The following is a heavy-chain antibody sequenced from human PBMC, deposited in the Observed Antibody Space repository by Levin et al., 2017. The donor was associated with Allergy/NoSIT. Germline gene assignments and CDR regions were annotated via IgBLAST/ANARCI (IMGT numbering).Heavy chain of an antibody. D-gene: IGHD2-2*02. CDR3: ARGYTVVDY. V-gene: IGHV4-61*02. CDR1: GGSISSGSYY. J-gene: IGHJ4*02. Sequence: KSSETLSLTCTVSGGSISSGSYYWSWIRQPAGKGLEWIVRIYTSGSTNYNPSIKSRVTISVDTSKNQFSLKLSSVTAADTAVYYCARGYTVVDYWGQGTLVTVSS. CDR2: IYTSGST.